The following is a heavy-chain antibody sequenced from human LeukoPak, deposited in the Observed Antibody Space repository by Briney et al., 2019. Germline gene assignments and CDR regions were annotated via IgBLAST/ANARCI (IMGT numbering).Heavy chain of an antibody. CDR3: ARHFGGLLWFGELFNNYDY. D-gene: IGHD3-10*01. CDR1: GFTFSSYW. Sequence: GSLRLSCAASGFTFSSYWMSWVRQPPGKVLEWFGSIYYSGSTYYNPSLKSRVTISVDTSKNQFSLKLSSVTAADTAVYYCARHFGGLLWFGELFNNYDYWGQGTLVTVSS. J-gene: IGHJ4*02. CDR2: IYYSGST. V-gene: IGHV4-39*01.